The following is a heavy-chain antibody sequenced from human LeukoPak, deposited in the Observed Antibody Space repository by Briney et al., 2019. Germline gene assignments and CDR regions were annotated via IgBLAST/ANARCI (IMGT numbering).Heavy chain of an antibody. CDR3: AREGTTVNAQTFDY. V-gene: IGHV1-69*13. D-gene: IGHD4-17*01. CDR2: IIPIFGTA. CDR1: GGTFSSYA. Sequence: ASVKVSCKASGGTFSSYAISWVRQAPGQGLEWMGGIIPIFGTANYAQKFQGRVTITADESTSTAYMELSSLRSEDTAVCYRAREGTTVNAQTFDYWGQGTLVTVSS. J-gene: IGHJ4*02.